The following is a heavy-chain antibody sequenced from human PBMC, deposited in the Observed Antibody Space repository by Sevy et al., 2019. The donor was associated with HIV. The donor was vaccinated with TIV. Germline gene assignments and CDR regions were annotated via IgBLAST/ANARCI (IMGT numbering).Heavy chain of an antibody. CDR3: ARGGYYDSSGYPFDY. J-gene: IGHJ4*02. CDR2: INHSGST. CDR1: GGSFSGYY. D-gene: IGHD3-22*01. Sequence: SESLSLTCAVYGGSFSGYYWSWIRQPPGKGLEWIGEINHSGSTNYNPSLKSRVTISVDTSKNQFSLKLSSVTAADTAVYYCARGGYYDSSGYPFDYWGQGTLVTVSS. V-gene: IGHV4-34*01.